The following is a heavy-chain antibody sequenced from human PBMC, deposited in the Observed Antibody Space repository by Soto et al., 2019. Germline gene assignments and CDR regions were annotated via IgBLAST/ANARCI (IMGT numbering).Heavy chain of an antibody. CDR3: ARDLGYSSH. Sequence: GGSLRLSCAASGFTFSDYYMSWIRQAPGKGLEWVSYISSSSSYTNYADSVQGRFTISRDNAKNSLYLQMKSLRADDSAVYYCARDLGYSSHWGQGTLVTVSS. V-gene: IGHV3-11*05. CDR2: ISSSSSYT. CDR1: GFTFSDYY. J-gene: IGHJ1*01. D-gene: IGHD6-19*01.